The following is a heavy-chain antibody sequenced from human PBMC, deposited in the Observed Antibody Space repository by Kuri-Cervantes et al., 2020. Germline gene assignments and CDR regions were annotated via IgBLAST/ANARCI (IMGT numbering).Heavy chain of an antibody. D-gene: IGHD2/OR15-2a*01. Sequence: ETLSLSCAASGFTFSSYSMNWVRQAPGKGLEWVSGIDWRGGSADYADSVEGRFTISRDNSKNMVYLDLSSLRTEDTAIYYCAREYSHGDYYMDVLGNGSTVTVSS. J-gene: IGHJ6*03. CDR1: GFTFSSYS. CDR3: AREYSHGDYYMDV. CDR2: IDWRGGSA. V-gene: IGHV3-23*05.